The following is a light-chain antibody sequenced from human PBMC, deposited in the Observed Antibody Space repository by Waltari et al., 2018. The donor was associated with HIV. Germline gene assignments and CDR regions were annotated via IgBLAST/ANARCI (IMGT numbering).Light chain of an antibody. CDR1: SSDVGGYNY. J-gene: IGLJ1*01. CDR3: CSYAGSNTFNYV. V-gene: IGLV2-23*02. CDR2: DVS. Sequence: QSALTQPASVSGSPGQSITISCTGTSSDVGGYNYVSWYQQPPGKAPKLMIYDVSKRPSGVSNRFAGSKSGNTASLTISGLQAEDEADYYCCSYAGSNTFNYVFGTGTKVTVL.